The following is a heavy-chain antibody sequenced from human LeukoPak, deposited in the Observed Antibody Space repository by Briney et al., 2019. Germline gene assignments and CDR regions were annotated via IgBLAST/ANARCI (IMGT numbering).Heavy chain of an antibody. CDR2: IYYSGST. D-gene: IGHD2-21*02. CDR1: GGSISSYY. Sequence: PSENLSLTCTVSGGSISSYYWSWIRQPPGKGLEWIGYIYYSGSTNYNPSLKSRVTISVDTSKNQFSLKLSSVTAADTAVYYCARHCGGDCSHFDYWGQGTLVTVSS. J-gene: IGHJ4*02. V-gene: IGHV4-59*08. CDR3: ARHCGGDCSHFDY.